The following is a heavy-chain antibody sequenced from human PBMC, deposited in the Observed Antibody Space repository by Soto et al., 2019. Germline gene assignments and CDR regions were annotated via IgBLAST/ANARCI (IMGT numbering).Heavy chain of an antibody. D-gene: IGHD3-3*01. V-gene: IGHV4-31*03. CDR1: GGSISSGGHH. Sequence: QVKLQESGPGLVKTSQTLSLTCTVSGGSISSGGHHWSWIRQRPGKGLEWIGYIHHSGNSLYNPSLKSRVTMSVDTSNNQVSLRLTSLTVVDTAVYYCAKAIGIDFSWFDSWGQGTLVSVSS. CDR3: AKAIGIDFSWFDS. CDR2: IHHSGNS. J-gene: IGHJ5*01.